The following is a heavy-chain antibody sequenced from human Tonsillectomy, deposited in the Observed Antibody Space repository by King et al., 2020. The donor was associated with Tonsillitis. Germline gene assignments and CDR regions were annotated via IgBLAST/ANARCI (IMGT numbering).Heavy chain of an antibody. Sequence: VQLVESGGGVVQPGRSLRLSCAGSGFTFSNYFMHWVRQAPGKGLEWGTTISYDGSNKYYADSVKGGFTISRDTSKNTLYLQMNSLRVVDTGGYYCARRDGALDDYCYGMVVGGQGTTVTVSS. CDR1: GFTFSNYF. CDR2: ISYDGSNK. J-gene: IGHJ6*02. V-gene: IGHV3-30-3*01. CDR3: ARRDGALDDYCYGMVV. D-gene: IGHD4-17*01.